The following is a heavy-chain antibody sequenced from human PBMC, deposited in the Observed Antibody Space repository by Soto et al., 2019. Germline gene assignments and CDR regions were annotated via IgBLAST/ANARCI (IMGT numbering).Heavy chain of an antibody. CDR2: ISYDGSNK. D-gene: IGHD4-4*01. V-gene: IGHV3-30-3*01. CDR3: AKGVGVLGTTVNDY. J-gene: IGHJ4*02. Sequence: GGSLRLSCAASGFTFSSYAMRWVRQAPGKGLEWGAVISYDGSNKYYADSVKGRFTISRDSSKNTLYLQMNSMRAEDTAVYYCAKGVGVLGTTVNDYWGQGTLVTVSS. CDR1: GFTFSSYA.